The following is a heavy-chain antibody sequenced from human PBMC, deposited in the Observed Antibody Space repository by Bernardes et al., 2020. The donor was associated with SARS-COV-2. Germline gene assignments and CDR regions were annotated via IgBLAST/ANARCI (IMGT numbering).Heavy chain of an antibody. V-gene: IGHV1-8*01. CDR1: GYTFTSYD. J-gene: IGHJ4*02. Sequence: ASVKVSCKASGYTFTSYDINWVRQATGQGLEWMGWMNPNRGNTGYAQKFQGRVTMTRNTSISTAYMELSSLRSEDTAVYYCARGRSRITMIVVAQYYFDYWGQGTLVTVSS. D-gene: IGHD3-22*01. CDR2: MNPNRGNT. CDR3: ARGRSRITMIVVAQYYFDY.